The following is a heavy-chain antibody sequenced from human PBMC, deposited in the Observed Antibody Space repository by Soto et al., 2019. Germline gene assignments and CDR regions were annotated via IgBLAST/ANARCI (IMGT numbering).Heavy chain of an antibody. J-gene: IGHJ4*02. Sequence: QVQLVQSGTEGKKPGSSVKVSCKASGGSLSTNPISWVRQAPGQGLEWMGGTGSGTGPGNHAQKFQGRLTVPADNSTSTVYMVLTSLSSEDAAVYYCVRRDSGGFYRFFDSWGQGPLVTVSS. CDR2: TGSGTGPG. V-gene: IGHV1-69*06. CDR1: GGSLSTNP. CDR3: VRRDSGGFYRFFDS. D-gene: IGHD2-15*01.